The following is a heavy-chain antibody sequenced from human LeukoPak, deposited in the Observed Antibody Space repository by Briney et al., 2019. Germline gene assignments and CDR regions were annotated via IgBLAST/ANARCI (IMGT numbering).Heavy chain of an antibody. V-gene: IGHV4-4*07. Sequence: SETLSLTCTVSGGSISSYYWSWIRQPAGKGLEWIGRIYTSGSTNYNPSLKSRVTMSVDTSKNQFSLKLSSVTAADTAVYYCARALRALRHPADYYYYYMDVWGKGTTVTVSS. D-gene: IGHD3-10*01. CDR2: IYTSGST. J-gene: IGHJ6*03. CDR1: GGSISSYY. CDR3: ARALRALRHPADYYYYYMDV.